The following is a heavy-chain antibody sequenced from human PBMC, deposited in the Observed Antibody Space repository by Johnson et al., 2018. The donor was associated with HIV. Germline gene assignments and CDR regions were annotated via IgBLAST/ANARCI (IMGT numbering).Heavy chain of an antibody. Sequence: VQLVESGGGVVQPGRSLRLSCAASGFTFSSYAMHWVRQAPGKGLEWVAVISYDGSDKYYADSVKGRFTISRDNSKNTLYLQMNSLRAEDTAVYYCARGLLWFGELLEAFDIWGQGTMVTVSS. CDR3: ARGLLWFGELLEAFDI. J-gene: IGHJ3*02. CDR1: GFTFSSYA. D-gene: IGHD3-10*01. V-gene: IGHV3-30*14. CDR2: ISYDGSDK.